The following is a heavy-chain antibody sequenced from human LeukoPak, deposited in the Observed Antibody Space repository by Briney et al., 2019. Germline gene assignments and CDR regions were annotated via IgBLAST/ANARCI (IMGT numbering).Heavy chain of an antibody. Sequence: SETLSLTCTVSGGSISSYYWSWIRQPPGKGLEWIGYIYSSGSTNYSPSLKSRVTISVDTSKNQFSLKLYSVTAADTAVHYCARRYSGYGNAFDIWGQGTMVTVSS. V-gene: IGHV4-59*08. CDR2: IYSSGST. CDR1: GGSISSYY. CDR3: ARRYSGYGNAFDI. J-gene: IGHJ3*02. D-gene: IGHD5-12*01.